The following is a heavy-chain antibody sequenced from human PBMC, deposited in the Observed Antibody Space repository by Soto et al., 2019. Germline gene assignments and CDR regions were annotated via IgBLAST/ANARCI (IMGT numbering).Heavy chain of an antibody. CDR1: GFTFSTYG. V-gene: IGHV3-30*18. J-gene: IGHJ6*02. CDR2: ISYDGSKK. D-gene: IGHD6-19*01. Sequence: GGSLRLSCAASGFTFSTYGMHWVRQAPGKGLEWVAVISYDGSKKYYADSVKGRFTISRDNSKNTLYLQMNSLRADDTAVYFCANAVTSLSGYYYYGMDVWGHGTTVTVSS. CDR3: ANAVTSLSGYYYYGMDV.